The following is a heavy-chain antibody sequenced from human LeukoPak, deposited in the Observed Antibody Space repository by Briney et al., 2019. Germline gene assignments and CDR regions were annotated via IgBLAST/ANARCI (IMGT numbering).Heavy chain of an antibody. V-gene: IGHV4-31*03. CDR2: IHYSGST. CDR3: ARELGIAARRPDRYFDY. D-gene: IGHD6-6*01. Sequence: SQTLSLTCTVSGGSISSGGYYWSWIRQHPGKGLEWIGYIHYSGSTYYNPSLKSRVTISVGTSKNQFSLKLSSVTAADTAVYYCARELGIAARRPDRYFDYWGQGTLVTVSS. CDR1: GGSISSGGYY. J-gene: IGHJ4*02.